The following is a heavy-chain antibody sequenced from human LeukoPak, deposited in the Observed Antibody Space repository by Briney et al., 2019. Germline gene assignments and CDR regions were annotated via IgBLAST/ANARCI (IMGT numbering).Heavy chain of an antibody. D-gene: IGHD3-3*01. CDR3: ARDKARIRFLEWLLPPYFDY. J-gene: IGHJ4*02. CDR1: GYTFTSYY. V-gene: IGHV1-46*01. Sequence: ASVTVSCKASGYTFTSYYMHWVRQAPGQGLEWMGIINPSGGSTSYAQKFQGRVTMTRDTSTSTVYMELSSLRSEDTAVYYCARDKARIRFLEWLLPPYFDYWGQGTLVTVSS. CDR2: INPSGGST.